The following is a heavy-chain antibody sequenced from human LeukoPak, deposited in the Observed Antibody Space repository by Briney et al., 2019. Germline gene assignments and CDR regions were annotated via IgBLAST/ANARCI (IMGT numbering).Heavy chain of an antibody. V-gene: IGHV4-39*01. Sequence: SETLSLTCTVSGGSISSSSYYWGRIRQPPGKGLEWIGSIYYSGSTYYNPSLKSRVTISVDTSKNQFSLKLSSVTAADTAVYYCASRYYYDSSGYYGVRYYFDYWGQGTLVTVSS. J-gene: IGHJ4*02. CDR2: IYYSGST. CDR1: GGSISSSSYY. CDR3: ASRYYYDSSGYYGVRYYFDY. D-gene: IGHD3-22*01.